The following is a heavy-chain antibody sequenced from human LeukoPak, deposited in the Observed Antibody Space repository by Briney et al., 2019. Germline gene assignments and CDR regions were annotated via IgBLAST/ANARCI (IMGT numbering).Heavy chain of an antibody. CDR1: GFTFSDYY. CDR3: ARDKFGGTDY. V-gene: IGHV3-11*04. Sequence: GGSLRLSCTASGFTFSDYYMSWIRQAPGKGLEWISYISTRGTTIYYADSVKGRFTISRDNAKNSLYLQMNSLRAEDTAVYYCARDKFGGTDYWGQGTLVTVSS. D-gene: IGHD3-16*01. CDR2: ISTRGTTI. J-gene: IGHJ4*02.